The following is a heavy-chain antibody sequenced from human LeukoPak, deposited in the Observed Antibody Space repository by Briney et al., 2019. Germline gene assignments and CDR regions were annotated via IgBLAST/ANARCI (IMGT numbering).Heavy chain of an antibody. CDR1: GFRFSSYE. CDR3: ARAYSSVASCDY. D-gene: IGHD6-19*01. Sequence: GGSLRLSCAASGFRFSSYEMNWVRHAPGKGLEWVPYITSSGTTIHYADSVKGRFTISRDNAKNSLYLQMNSLRAEDTAVYYCARAYSSVASCDYWGQGTLVTVSS. J-gene: IGHJ4*02. CDR2: ITSSGTTI. V-gene: IGHV3-48*03.